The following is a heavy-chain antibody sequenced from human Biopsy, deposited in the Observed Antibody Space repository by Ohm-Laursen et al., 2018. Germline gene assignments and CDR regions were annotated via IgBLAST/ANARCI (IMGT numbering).Heavy chain of an antibody. D-gene: IGHD3-9*01. CDR2: ISDGGTTI. CDR3: ARGYYDIGTGYHYDVFDF. Sequence: SLRLSCAASGSPFSDYYMRWIRQAPGKGLDWVSYISDGGTTIYYADLVKGRFTISRDNAKKSLYLQMNSLKAEDTALYYCARGYYDIGTGYHYDVFDFWGRGTLVTVSS. V-gene: IGHV3-11*01. J-gene: IGHJ3*01. CDR1: GSPFSDYY.